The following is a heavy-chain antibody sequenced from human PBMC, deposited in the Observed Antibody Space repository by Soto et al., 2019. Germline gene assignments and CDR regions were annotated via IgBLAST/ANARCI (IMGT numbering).Heavy chain of an antibody. CDR1: GGSFSGYY. V-gene: IGHV4-34*01. CDR3: ARTRFRIAAAGIRIRGWFDP. Sequence: SETLSLTCAVYGGSFSGYYWSWIRQPPGKGLEWIGEINHSGSTNYNPSLKSRVTISVDTSKNQFSLKLSSVTAADTAVYYCARTRFRIAAAGIRIRGWFDPWGQGTLVTVSS. J-gene: IGHJ5*02. D-gene: IGHD6-13*01. CDR2: INHSGST.